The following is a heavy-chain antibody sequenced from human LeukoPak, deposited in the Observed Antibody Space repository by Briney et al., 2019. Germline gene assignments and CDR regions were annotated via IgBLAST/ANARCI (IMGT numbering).Heavy chain of an antibody. V-gene: IGHV4-39*07. D-gene: IGHD2/OR15-2a*01. CDR3: ARVTFRFLFDY. J-gene: IGHJ4*02. Sequence: SETLSLTCTVSGGSISSYYWGWIRQPPGKGLEWIGSIYYSGSTYYNPSLKSRVTISVDTSKNQFSLKLSSVTAADTAVYYCARVTFRFLFDYWGQGTLVTVSS. CDR2: IYYSGST. CDR1: GGSISSYY.